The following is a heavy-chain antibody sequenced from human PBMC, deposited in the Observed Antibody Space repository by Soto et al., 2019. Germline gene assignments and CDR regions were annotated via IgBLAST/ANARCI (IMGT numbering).Heavy chain of an antibody. CDR3: TTGWIQKWVGHYYYAMDV. CDR2: IKTKTDGGTR. V-gene: IGHV3-15*01. D-gene: IGHD5-18*01. Sequence: PGGSLRLSCAASGFTFSDAWMSWVRQAPGKGLEWVGRIKTKTDGGTRDYAAPVKGRFTISRDDSKNTLYLQMNSLKTEDTAVYYCTTGWIQKWVGHYYYAMDVWGQGTTVTVS. J-gene: IGHJ6*02. CDR1: GFTFSDAW.